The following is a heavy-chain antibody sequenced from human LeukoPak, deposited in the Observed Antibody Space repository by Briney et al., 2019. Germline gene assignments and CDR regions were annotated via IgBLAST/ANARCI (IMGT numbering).Heavy chain of an antibody. CDR3: ARDWGFDY. V-gene: IGHV3-30-3*01. J-gene: IGHJ4*02. CDR1: GFSFNTYA. CDR2: ISYGGNNR. D-gene: IGHD3-16*01. Sequence: GGSLRLSCAASGFSFNTYAMHWVRQAPSKGLEWVSTISYGGNNRFHADSVKGRFTISRDNSKNTVYVEMNSLRDEDTAVYYCARDWGFDYWGQGTLVTVSS.